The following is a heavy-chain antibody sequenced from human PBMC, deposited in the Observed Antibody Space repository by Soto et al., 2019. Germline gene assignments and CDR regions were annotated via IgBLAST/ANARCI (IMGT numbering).Heavy chain of an antibody. CDR3: ARTGNGGPGLPFDY. CDR2: IYYSGST. J-gene: IGHJ4*02. V-gene: IGHV4-59*01. Sequence: SETLSLTCTVSGGSISSYYWSWIRQPPGKGLEWIGYIYYSGSTNYNPSLKSRVTISVDTSKNQFSLKLSSVTAADTAVYYCARTGNGGPGLPFDYWGQGTLVTVSS. CDR1: GGSISSYY. D-gene: IGHD2-8*01.